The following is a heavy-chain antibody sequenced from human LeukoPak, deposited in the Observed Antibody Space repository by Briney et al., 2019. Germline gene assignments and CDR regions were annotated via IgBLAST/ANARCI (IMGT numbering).Heavy chain of an antibody. CDR3: ARGKGQDSGYDYFLDY. D-gene: IGHD5-12*01. V-gene: IGHV3-30-3*01. J-gene: IGHJ4*02. CDR1: GGSLSGYY. Sequence: LSLTCAVYGGSLSGYYWSWIRQPPGKGLEWVTFFSYDGNSKYYADSVKGLFTISRDNSKNTLYLQMNSLRADDSAVYYSARGKGQDSGYDYFLDYWGQGTLVTVSS. CDR2: FSYDGNSK.